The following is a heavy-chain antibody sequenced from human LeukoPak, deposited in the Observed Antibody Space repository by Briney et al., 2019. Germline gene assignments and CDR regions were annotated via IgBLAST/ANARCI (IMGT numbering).Heavy chain of an antibody. V-gene: IGHV3-23*01. J-gene: IGHJ4*02. CDR2: ISGSGDTT. D-gene: IGHD2-2*01. CDR1: GFTFRSYA. Sequence: PGGPLRLSCAASGFTFRSYAMSWVRQAPGKGLEWVSAISGSGDTTYYADSVKGRFTISRDNSKNTLYLQMNSLRPEDTAVYYCAKVGARGCSSSTCFIYWGQGTLVTVSS. CDR3: AKVGARGCSSSTCFIY.